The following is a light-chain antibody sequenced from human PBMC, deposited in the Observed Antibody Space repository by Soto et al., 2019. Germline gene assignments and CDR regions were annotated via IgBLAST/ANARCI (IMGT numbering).Light chain of an antibody. J-gene: IGKJ4*02. V-gene: IGKV3-11*01. CDR2: DAS. CDR1: QSVSSY. Sequence: IVLTQSPATLSLSPGERATLSCRASQSVSSYLAWYQQKPGQAPRLLIYDASNRATGIPARFSGGGSGTEFTLTISSLEPEDFEVYYCQQRSNWPLTFGGGTKVDIK. CDR3: QQRSNWPLT.